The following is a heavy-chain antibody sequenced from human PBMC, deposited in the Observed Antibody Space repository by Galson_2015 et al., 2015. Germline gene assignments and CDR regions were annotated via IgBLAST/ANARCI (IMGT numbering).Heavy chain of an antibody. J-gene: IGHJ4*01. V-gene: IGHV3-15*01. CDR3: STLDSGNWFPFDI. Sequence: SLRLSCEASGLTFSNVRMSWVRQAPGKGLERIGRIKSATDGGTTDYASPVKHRVIITREESKNTLFPQMNILKIEDTAVYYCSTLDSGNWFPFDIWGHGALVTVSS. D-gene: IGHD1-1*01. CDR1: GLTFSNVR. CDR2: IKSATDGGTT.